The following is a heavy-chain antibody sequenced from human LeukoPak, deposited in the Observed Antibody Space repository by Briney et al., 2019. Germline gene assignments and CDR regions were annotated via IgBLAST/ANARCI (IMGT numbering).Heavy chain of an antibody. D-gene: IGHD6-13*01. CDR2: IIPIFGTA. CDR3: ARDRRGIAAAGRFINWFDP. Sequence: SVKVSCKASGGTFSSYAISWVRQAPGQGLEWMGGIIPIFGTANYAQRFQGRVTITADESTSTAYMELSSLRSEDTAVYYCARDRRGIAAAGRFINWFDPWGQGTLVTVSS. CDR1: GGTFSSYA. J-gene: IGHJ5*02. V-gene: IGHV1-69*13.